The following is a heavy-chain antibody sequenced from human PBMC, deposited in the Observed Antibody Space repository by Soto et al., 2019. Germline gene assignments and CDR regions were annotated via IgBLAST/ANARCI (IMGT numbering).Heavy chain of an antibody. D-gene: IGHD3-22*01. V-gene: IGHV4-34*01. Sequence: ETLSLTCAVYGGSLSGYYWSWIRQPPGKGLEWIGEIYHSGSTNYNPSLKSRVTISIDTSKNQFSLKLSSVTAADTAVYYCARGYDGSGYYPPLLDYWGQGTLVTVSS. CDR1: GGSLSGYY. CDR2: IYHSGST. CDR3: ARGYDGSGYYPPLLDY. J-gene: IGHJ4*02.